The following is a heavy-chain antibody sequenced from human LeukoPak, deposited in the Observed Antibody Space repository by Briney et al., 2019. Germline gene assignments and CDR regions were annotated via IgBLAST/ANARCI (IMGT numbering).Heavy chain of an antibody. CDR2: ISAYNGNT. CDR1: GYTFTSYG. CDR3: ARGLQIGFLEY. V-gene: IGHV1-18*01. D-gene: IGHD4-11*01. J-gene: IGHJ4*02. Sequence: ASVKVSCKASGYTFTSYGISWVRQAPGQGPEWMGWISAYNGNTNHAQKFQGRVTLTTDTSTSTAYMEVRSLTSADTAVYYCARGLQIGFLEYWGQGTLVTVSS.